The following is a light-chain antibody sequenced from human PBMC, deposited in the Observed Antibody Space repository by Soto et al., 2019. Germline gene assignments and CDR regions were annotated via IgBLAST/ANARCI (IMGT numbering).Light chain of an antibody. J-gene: IGKJ5*01. CDR3: QQYGSSPPIT. Sequence: EIVMTPSPATLSVSPGESATLSCRASQSVSNNLTWYQQKPGQPPRLLIYDASNRATGIPVRFSGSGSGTDFTLTISRLEPEDFAVYYCQQYGSSPPITFGQGTRLEI. V-gene: IGKV3-20*01. CDR1: QSVSNN. CDR2: DAS.